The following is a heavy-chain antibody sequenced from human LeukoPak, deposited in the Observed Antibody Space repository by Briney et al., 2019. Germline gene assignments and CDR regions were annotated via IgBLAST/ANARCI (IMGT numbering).Heavy chain of an antibody. V-gene: IGHV2-5*02. D-gene: IGHD2-8*02. J-gene: IGHJ6*02. CDR3: AHATFISGASTSYGMDV. CDR2: IYWDNDK. CDR1: GFSLSTGGVG. Sequence: SGPTLVKPTQTLTLTCTFSGFSLSTGGVGVGWIRQPPGKALEWLALIYWDNDKRYSPSLKSRLTITKDASKNQVVLKMINLDPVDTATYFCAHATFISGASTSYGMDVWGQGTTVTVSS.